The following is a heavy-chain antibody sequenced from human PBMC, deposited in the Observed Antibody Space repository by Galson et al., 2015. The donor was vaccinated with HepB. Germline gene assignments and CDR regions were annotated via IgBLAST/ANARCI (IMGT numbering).Heavy chain of an antibody. CDR2: IYHNGNT. CDR3: ARDRGSGWYYFDS. CDR1: GAPITSGDYY. D-gene: IGHD6-19*01. V-gene: IGHV4-31*11. J-gene: IGHJ4*02. Sequence: TLSLTCAVSGAPITSGDYYWTWIRRRPGRGLEWLGYIYHNGNTYYNPSLASQLTMSVDTSKNQFSLRVSYVIDADTAVYYCARDRGSGWYYFDSWGQGSLVTVSS.